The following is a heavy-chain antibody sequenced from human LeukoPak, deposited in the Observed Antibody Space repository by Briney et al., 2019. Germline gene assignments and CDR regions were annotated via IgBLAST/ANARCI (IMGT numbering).Heavy chain of an antibody. CDR1: GFTFSNAW. J-gene: IGHJ4*02. Sequence: GGSLRLSCAASGFTFSNAWMSWVRQAPGKGLEWVGRIKSKTDGGTTDYAAPVKGRFTISRDDSKTTLYLQMNSLKTEDTAVYYCTTLTDMTTVTEKDYWGQGTLVTVSS. CDR2: IKSKTDGGTT. CDR3: TTLTDMTTVTEKDY. V-gene: IGHV3-15*01. D-gene: IGHD4-17*01.